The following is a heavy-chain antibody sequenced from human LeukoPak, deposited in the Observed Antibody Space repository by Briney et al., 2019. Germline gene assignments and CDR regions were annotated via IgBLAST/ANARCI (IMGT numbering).Heavy chain of an antibody. CDR1: GFTFSSYS. CDR2: ISSSSSYI. V-gene: IGHV3-21*01. J-gene: IGHJ4*02. D-gene: IGHD2-2*01. Sequence: GGSLRLSCAASGFTFSSYSMNWVRQAPGKGLEWVSSISSSSSYIYYADSVKGRFTISRDNAKNSLYLQMNSLRAEDTAVYYCARLYETWECSSTSCYHDYWGQGTLVTVSS. CDR3: ARLYETWECSSTSCYHDY.